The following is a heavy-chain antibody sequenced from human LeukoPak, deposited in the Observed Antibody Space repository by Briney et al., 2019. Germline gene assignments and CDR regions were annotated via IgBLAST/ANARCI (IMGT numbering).Heavy chain of an antibody. CDR2: IYYSGST. J-gene: IGHJ6*02. CDR3: ARDPYTVIGGITVYYGMDV. D-gene: IGHD1-14*01. Sequence: SETLSLTCTVSGGSVDTIDYYWSWIRQPPGKGLEWIGSIYYSGSTYYNPSLKSRVTISVDTSKNQFSLKLSSVTAADTAVYYCARDPYTVIGGITVYYGMDVWGQGTTVTVSS. V-gene: IGHV4-39*02. CDR1: GGSVDTIDYY.